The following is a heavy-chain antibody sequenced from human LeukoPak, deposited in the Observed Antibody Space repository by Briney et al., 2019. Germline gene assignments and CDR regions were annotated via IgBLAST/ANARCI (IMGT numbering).Heavy chain of an antibody. D-gene: IGHD3-16*02. V-gene: IGHV4-59*01. CDR2: IYYSGST. Sequence: PSETLSLTCTVSGGSISSYYWSRIRQPPGKGLEWIGYIYYSGSTNYNPSHKSRVTISVDTSKNQFSLKLSSVTAADTAVYYCARVVGYYDYVWGSYRHYYFDYWGQGTLVTVSS. CDR1: GGSISSYY. J-gene: IGHJ4*02. CDR3: ARVVGYYDYVWGSYRHYYFDY.